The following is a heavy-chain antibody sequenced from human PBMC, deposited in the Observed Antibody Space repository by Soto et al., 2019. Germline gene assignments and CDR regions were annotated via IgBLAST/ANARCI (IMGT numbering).Heavy chain of an antibody. J-gene: IGHJ3*02. Sequence: GASVKVSFKASCFTLSSHGISRVRQAPGQGLEWMGWISAYNGNTNYAQKLQGRVTMTTDTSTSTAYMELRSLRSDDTAVYYCARDSLATLDAFDIWGQGTMVTVSS. D-gene: IGHD2-15*01. CDR2: ISAYNGNT. V-gene: IGHV1-18*01. CDR3: ARDSLATLDAFDI. CDR1: CFTLSSHG.